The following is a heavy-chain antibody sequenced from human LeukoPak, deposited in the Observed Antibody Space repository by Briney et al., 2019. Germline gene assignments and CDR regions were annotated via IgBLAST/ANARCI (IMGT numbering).Heavy chain of an antibody. CDR2: INPSGGST. CDR1: GYTFTSYY. V-gene: IGHV1-46*01. Sequence: AASVKDSCKASGYTFTSYYMHWVRPAPGQGLEWMGIINPSGGSTSYAQKFQGRVTMTRDTSTSTVYMELSSLRSEDTAVYYCARVARNLRFQPLQANFDYWGQGTLVTVSS. CDR3: ARVARNLRFQPLQANFDY. J-gene: IGHJ4*02. D-gene: IGHD5-12*01.